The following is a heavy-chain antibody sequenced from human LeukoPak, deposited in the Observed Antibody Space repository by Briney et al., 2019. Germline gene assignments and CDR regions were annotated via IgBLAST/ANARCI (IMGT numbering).Heavy chain of an antibody. CDR2: ISGSSGRT. CDR1: GFTFSSYA. CDR3: APKVVGSTPFDY. V-gene: IGHV3-23*01. D-gene: IGHD2-15*01. J-gene: IGHJ4*02. Sequence: GGSLRLSCAASGFTFSSYAMNWVRQAPGKGLEWVSSISGSSGRTYYADSVKGRFTISRDNSKNTLYLQMNSLRAADTAVYYCAPKVVGSTPFDYWGQETLVTVSS.